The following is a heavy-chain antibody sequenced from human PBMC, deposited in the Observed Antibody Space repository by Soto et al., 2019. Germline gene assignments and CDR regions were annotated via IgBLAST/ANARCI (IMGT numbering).Heavy chain of an antibody. J-gene: IGHJ6*02. CDR3: ARAGCDGGSCYTLVGLRYGLDV. V-gene: IGHV3-30-3*01. Sequence: QVQLVESGGGVVQPGRSLRLSCAASGFTFSSYAMHWVRQAPGKGLEWVAVISYDGSNKYYADSVKGRFTISRDNSKNALYLQMNSLRAGDTAVYYWARAGCDGGSCYTLVGLRYGLDVWGQGTTVTVSS. D-gene: IGHD2-15*01. CDR2: ISYDGSNK. CDR1: GFTFSSYA.